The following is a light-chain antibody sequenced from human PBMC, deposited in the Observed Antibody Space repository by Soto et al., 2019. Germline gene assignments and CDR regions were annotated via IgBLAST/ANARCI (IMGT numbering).Light chain of an antibody. J-gene: IGKJ1*01. CDR1: QSVTSSY. CDR2: DAS. CDR3: QQHNNKEPWS. Sequence: EIVLTQSPGTLSLSPGERATLSCRASQSVTSSYLAWYQQKPGQAPRLLIYDASNRATGIPARFSGSGSGTEFTLTISSLQSEDFAVYSCQQHNNKEPWSSGQQTVGDIK. V-gene: IGKV3-15*01.